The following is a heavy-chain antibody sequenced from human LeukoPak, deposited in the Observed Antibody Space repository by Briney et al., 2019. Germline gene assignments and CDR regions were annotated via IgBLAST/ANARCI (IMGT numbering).Heavy chain of an antibody. CDR1: GGTFGSYA. J-gene: IGHJ6*02. D-gene: IGHD2-2*01. V-gene: IGHV1-69*01. Sequence: GSSVKVSCKASGGTFGSYAISWVRQAPGQGLEWMGGIIPIFGTANYAQKFQGRVTITADESTSTAYMELSSLRSEDTAVYYCARGLEDQLLYYYGMDVWGQGTTVTVSS. CDR3: ARGLEDQLLYYYGMDV. CDR2: IIPIFGTA.